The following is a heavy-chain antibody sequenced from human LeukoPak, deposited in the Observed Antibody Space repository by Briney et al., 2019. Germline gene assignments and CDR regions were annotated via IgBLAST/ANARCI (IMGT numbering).Heavy chain of an antibody. Sequence: SETLSLTCTVSGGSISSSSYYWGWIRQPPGKGLEWIGSIYYSGSTYYNPSLKSRVTISVDTSKNQFSLKLSSVTAADTAVYYRASLLVGLKAHYYYYMDVWGKGTTVTVSS. CDR1: GGSISSSSYY. D-gene: IGHD1-26*01. J-gene: IGHJ6*03. V-gene: IGHV4-39*01. CDR3: ASLLVGLKAHYYYYMDV. CDR2: IYYSGST.